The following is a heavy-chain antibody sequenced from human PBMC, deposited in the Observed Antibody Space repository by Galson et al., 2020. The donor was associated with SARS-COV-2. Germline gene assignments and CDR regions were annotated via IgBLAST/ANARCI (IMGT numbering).Heavy chain of an antibody. CDR3: ARVQQWLVAGGS. CDR1: GYTFTSYG. Sequence: GESLKISCKASGYTFTSYGISWVRQAPGQGLEWMGSISGYNGDTNYAQKFKGRVTMTTDTSTSTAYMELRSLRSDDTAVYYCARVQQWLVAGGSWGQGTLVTVSS. D-gene: IGHD6-19*01. CDR2: ISGYNGDT. V-gene: IGHV1-18*01. J-gene: IGHJ5*02.